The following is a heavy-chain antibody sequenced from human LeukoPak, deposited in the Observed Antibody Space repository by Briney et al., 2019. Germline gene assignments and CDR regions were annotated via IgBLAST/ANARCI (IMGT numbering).Heavy chain of an antibody. CDR2: ISASGGDT. V-gene: IGHV3-23*01. J-gene: IGHJ4*02. CDR3: AKDAAGPEY. D-gene: IGHD6-13*01. Sequence: GGSLRLSCVVSGLTFSSYSMSWVRQAPAKGLEWVSGISASGGDTWYPDSVKGRFTISRDNSKNTLFLQMNSLRVEDTAIYYCAKDAAGPEYWGQGTLVTVSS. CDR1: GLTFSSYS.